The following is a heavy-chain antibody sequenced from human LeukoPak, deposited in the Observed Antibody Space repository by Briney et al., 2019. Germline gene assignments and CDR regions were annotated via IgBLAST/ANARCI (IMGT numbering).Heavy chain of an antibody. Sequence: GGSLRLSCAASGFTVSSNYMSWVRQAPGKGLEWVSVIYSGGSTYYADSVKGRFTISRDNSKNTLYLQMNSLRAEDTAVYHCAKVAEVGATGYYYYMDVWGKGTTVTISS. D-gene: IGHD1-26*01. CDR3: AKVAEVGATGYYYYMDV. CDR2: IYSGGST. CDR1: GFTVSSNY. J-gene: IGHJ6*03. V-gene: IGHV3-66*01.